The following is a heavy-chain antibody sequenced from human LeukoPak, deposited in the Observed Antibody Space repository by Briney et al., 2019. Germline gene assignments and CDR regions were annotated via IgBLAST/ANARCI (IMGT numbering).Heavy chain of an antibody. J-gene: IGHJ3*02. CDR1: GFTFSGSD. V-gene: IGHV3-73*01. CDR3: TRHNYDRSGYGAFDI. CDR2: IRSKANNIAT. Sequence: GGSLRLSCAASGFTFSGSDIHWVGQASGKGLEWVGHIRSKANNIATADAASVKGRFTFSRDDSKNTAYIQMNSLKTEDTAVYYCTRHNYDRSGYGAFDIWGQGTMVTVSS. D-gene: IGHD3-22*01.